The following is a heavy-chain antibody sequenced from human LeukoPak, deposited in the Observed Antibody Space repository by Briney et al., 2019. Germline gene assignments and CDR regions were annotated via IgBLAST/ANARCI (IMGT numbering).Heavy chain of an antibody. CDR1: GFTFSSYA. Sequence: KAGGSLRLSCAASGFTFSSYAMSWVRQAPGKGLEWVSAISGSGGSTYYADSVKGRFTISGDNAKNTLYLQMNSLRAEDTAVYYCARSGRGGAFDIWGQGTMVTVSS. V-gene: IGHV3-23*01. CDR2: ISGSGGST. J-gene: IGHJ3*02. CDR3: ARSGRGGAFDI. D-gene: IGHD1-26*01.